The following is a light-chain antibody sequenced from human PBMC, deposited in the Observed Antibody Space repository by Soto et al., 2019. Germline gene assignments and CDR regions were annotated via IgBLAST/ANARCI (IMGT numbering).Light chain of an antibody. CDR3: ISYTSTVTLVV. CDR2: EVE. J-gene: IGLJ2*01. Sequence: QSALTQPASVSASPGQSITISCTGTSSDIGDYNYVSWYQQRPGEAPKLILYEVENRPSGISDRFSGSKSGNTASLTISGLRTEDEADYYCISYTSTVTLVVFGGGTKLTV. CDR1: SSDIGDYNY. V-gene: IGLV2-14*03.